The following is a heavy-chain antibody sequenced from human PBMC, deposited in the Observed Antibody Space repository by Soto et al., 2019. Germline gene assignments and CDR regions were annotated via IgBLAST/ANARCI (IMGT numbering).Heavy chain of an antibody. CDR1: GFSLSTSGVG. D-gene: IGHD3-10*01. CDR2: IYWDDDK. CDR3: AHNAYYPPSPPAAFDY. V-gene: IGHV2-5*02. Sequence: QITFKESGPTLVKPTQTLTLTCTFSGFSLSTSGVGVGWIRQPPGKALEWLALIYWDDDKRYSPSLKSRLTITKDTSKNQVVLTMTNMDPVDTATYYCAHNAYYPPSPPAAFDYWGQGTLVTVSS. J-gene: IGHJ4*02.